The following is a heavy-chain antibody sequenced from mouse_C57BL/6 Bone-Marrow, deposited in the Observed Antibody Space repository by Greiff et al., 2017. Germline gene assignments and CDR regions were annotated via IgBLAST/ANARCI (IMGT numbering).Heavy chain of an antibody. CDR3: ARSYYCIGAD. V-gene: IGHV14-3*01. D-gene: IGHD2-10*01. J-gene: IGHJ3*01. Sequence: EVQLQQSVAELVRPGASVQLSCTASGFNIQNTYMHWVKQRPVQGLAWIGRIDPAPGNPKYAPKFQGKDTIAADTSSNSAYLQLLSCTSVDTAIYYGARSYYCIGADWGQGTLVTVAA. CDR2: IDPAPGNP. CDR1: GFNIQNTY.